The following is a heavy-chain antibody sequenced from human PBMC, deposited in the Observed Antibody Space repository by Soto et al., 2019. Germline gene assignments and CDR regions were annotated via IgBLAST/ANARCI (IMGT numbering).Heavy chain of an antibody. J-gene: IGHJ5*02. D-gene: IGHD6-19*01. Sequence: SETLSLTCTVSGGSISRRSYFWGWIRQPPGKGLQWIGSIYHSGSTYYNPSLKSRVTISVDTSKNQFSLKLSSVTAADTAVYYCARWTLSSGWPNWIDPWGQGTLVTVSS. CDR1: GGSISRRSYF. CDR3: ARWTLSSGWPNWIDP. CDR2: IYHSGST. V-gene: IGHV4-39*01.